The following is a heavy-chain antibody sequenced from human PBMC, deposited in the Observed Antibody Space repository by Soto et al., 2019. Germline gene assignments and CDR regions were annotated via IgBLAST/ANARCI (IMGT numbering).Heavy chain of an antibody. Sequence: PGESLKISCKGSGYRFTSYWIGWVRQMPGKGLEWMGIIYPGDSDTRYSPSFQGQVTISADKSISTAYLQWSSLKASDTAMYYCASLFRGYSGYDRGWFDYWGQGTLVTVSS. CDR2: IYPGDSDT. V-gene: IGHV5-51*01. J-gene: IGHJ4*02. CDR3: ASLFRGYSGYDRGWFDY. D-gene: IGHD5-12*01. CDR1: GYRFTSYW.